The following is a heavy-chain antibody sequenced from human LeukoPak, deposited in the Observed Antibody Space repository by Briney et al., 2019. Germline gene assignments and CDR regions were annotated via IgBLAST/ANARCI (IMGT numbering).Heavy chain of an antibody. CDR1: GYSISSCYY. D-gene: IGHD3-3*01. V-gene: IGHV4-38-2*01. J-gene: IGHJ3*02. CDR3: PRRSYDCWSGDGGDASDI. CDR2: IDHSGST. Sequence: SETLTLTCAVSGYSISSCYYWGWLRQPPGERLGWFGSIDHSGSTYYDASLRGRVTISVGKSKNKLSLQMSCVTAADTAVYYCPRRSYDCWSGDGGDASDIWGQGTMVTVSS.